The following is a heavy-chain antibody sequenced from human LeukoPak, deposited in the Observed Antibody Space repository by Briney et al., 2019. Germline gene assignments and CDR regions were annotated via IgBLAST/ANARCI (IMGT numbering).Heavy chain of an antibody. Sequence: PSETLSLTCTVSGGSISSSDYYWSWIRQPPGKGLEWIGYIYYSGSTYYNPSLKSRVTISVDTSKNQFSLKLSSVTAADTAVYYCAKSTYYYDTFVNAFDFWGQGTVVTVSS. J-gene: IGHJ3*01. CDR2: IYYSGST. D-gene: IGHD3-22*01. CDR3: AKSTYYYDTFVNAFDF. CDR1: GGSISSSDYY. V-gene: IGHV4-30-4*01.